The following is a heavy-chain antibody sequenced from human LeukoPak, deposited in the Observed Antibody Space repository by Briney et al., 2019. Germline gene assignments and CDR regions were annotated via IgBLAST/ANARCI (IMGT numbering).Heavy chain of an antibody. CDR3: ALNPRGYCSGGRCYIGY. V-gene: IGHV5-51*01. Sequence: GESLKISCKGSGYSFTNYWIGWVRQMPGKGLEWMEIIYPGDSDTRYSPSFQGQVTISADKSISTAYLQWSSLKASDTAMYYCALNPRGYCSGGRCYIGYWGQRTLVTVSS. J-gene: IGHJ4*02. D-gene: IGHD2-15*01. CDR2: IYPGDSDT. CDR1: GYSFTNYW.